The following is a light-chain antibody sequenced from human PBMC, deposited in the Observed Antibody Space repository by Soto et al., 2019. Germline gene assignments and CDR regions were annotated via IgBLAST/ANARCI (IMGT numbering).Light chain of an antibody. V-gene: IGKV1-39*01. J-gene: IGKJ1*01. CDR3: QQSDSNPTWT. Sequence: DIQLTQSPSSLSASVGDRITITCRASQSISTYLNWYQQKPGEAPTLLVYDSSTLQSGVPSRFSGSGFGAEFTLTVSSLQPEDFATYYCQQSDSNPTWTFGQGTKVDIK. CDR2: DSS. CDR1: QSISTY.